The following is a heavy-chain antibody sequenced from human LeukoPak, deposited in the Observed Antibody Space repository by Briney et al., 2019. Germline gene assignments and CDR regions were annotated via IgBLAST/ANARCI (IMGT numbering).Heavy chain of an antibody. D-gene: IGHD2-2*01. J-gene: IGHJ4*02. CDR3: ASEPGEGYCSSTSCQRGFDY. Sequence: ASVKVSCKASGYTFTSYYMHWVRQAPGQGLEGMGIINPRGGSTSYAQKFQGRVTMTRDTSTSTVYMELSSLRSEDTAVYYCASEPGEGYCSSTSCQRGFDYWGQGTLVTVSS. V-gene: IGHV1-46*01. CDR2: INPRGGST. CDR1: GYTFTSYY.